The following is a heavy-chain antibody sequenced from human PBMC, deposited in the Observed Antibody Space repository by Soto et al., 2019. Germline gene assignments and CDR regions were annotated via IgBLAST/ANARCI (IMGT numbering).Heavy chain of an antibody. D-gene: IGHD3-10*01. V-gene: IGHV4-34*01. CDR1: GXXXXXXX. Sequence: QVQLQQWGAGLLKPSETLSLTCAVYGXXXXXXXXXXXXXXXXXXXXXXGEITESGNINYNPSLKSRVSSVVDTAKKQSSRKLSSVTAADTAVXYCARGLILWFGEVSRRGGYYYYMGVWGKGTTVTVSS. CDR2: ITESGNI. J-gene: IGHJ6*03. CDR3: ARGLILWFGEVSRRGGYYYYMGV.